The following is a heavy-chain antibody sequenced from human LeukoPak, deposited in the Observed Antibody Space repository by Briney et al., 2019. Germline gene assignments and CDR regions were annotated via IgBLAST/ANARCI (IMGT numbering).Heavy chain of an antibody. CDR1: GFTFSSFA. J-gene: IGHJ4*02. V-gene: IGHV3-64D*06. Sequence: GGSLRLSCSASGFTFSSFAMHWVRKAPGKGLEYVSAISSNGGSTYYADSVKGRFTISRDNSKNTLYLQMSSLRAEDTAVYYCVKERIAAAGRLDYWGQGTLVTVSP. D-gene: IGHD6-13*01. CDR2: ISSNGGST. CDR3: VKERIAAAGRLDY.